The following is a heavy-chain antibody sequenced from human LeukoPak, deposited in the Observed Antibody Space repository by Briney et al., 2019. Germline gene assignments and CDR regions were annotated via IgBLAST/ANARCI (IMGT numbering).Heavy chain of an antibody. CDR1: GGSIGSSY. D-gene: IGHD3-10*01. V-gene: IGHV4-4*07. Sequence: SETLSLTCSISGGSIGSSYFSWIRQPAGKGLEWIGRIYTSGTTIYNPSLESRVSMSIDTATNQFSLKVNSVTAADTAVYFCVRGYGSGNYSTWGQGTLVSVSS. CDR2: IYTSGTT. CDR3: VRGYGSGNYST. J-gene: IGHJ5*02.